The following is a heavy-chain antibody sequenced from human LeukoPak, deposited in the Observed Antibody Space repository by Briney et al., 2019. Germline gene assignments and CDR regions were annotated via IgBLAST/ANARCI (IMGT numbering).Heavy chain of an antibody. J-gene: IGHJ4*02. D-gene: IGHD6-19*01. V-gene: IGHV1-69*05. Sequence: SVKVSCKASGGTFSSYAISWVRQAPGQGLEWMGGIIPIFGTANYAQKFQGRVTMTTDTSTSTAYMELRGLRSDDTAVYYCARDFSIAVADHYFDYWGQGTLVTVSS. CDR3: ARDFSIAVADHYFDY. CDR2: IIPIFGTA. CDR1: GGTFSSYA.